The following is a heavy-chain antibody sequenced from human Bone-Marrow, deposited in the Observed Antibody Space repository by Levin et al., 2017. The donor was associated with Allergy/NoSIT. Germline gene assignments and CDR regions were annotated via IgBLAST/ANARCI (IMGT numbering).Heavy chain of an antibody. CDR3: ARDRTNGILTNYGMDV. V-gene: IGHV3-21*04. Sequence: GESLKISCAASGFNFSIYGMNWVRQAPGKGLEWVSSISSSSSNIYHADSLKGRFTISRDNAKNSLYLQMKSLRAEDTAVYYCARDRTNGILTNYGMDVWGQGTTVTFSS. D-gene: IGHD3-9*01. J-gene: IGHJ6*02. CDR1: GFNFSIYG. CDR2: ISSSSSNI.